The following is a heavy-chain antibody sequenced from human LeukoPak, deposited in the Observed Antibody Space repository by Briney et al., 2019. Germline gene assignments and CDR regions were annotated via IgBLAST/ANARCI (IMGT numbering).Heavy chain of an antibody. D-gene: IGHD3-3*01. CDR2: IYTSGST. CDR1: GVSIIGYY. Sequence: SETLSLTCTVSGVSIIGYYWSWIRQPAGKGLEWIGRIYTSGSTNYNPSLKSRVTMSVDTSKNQFSLKLSSVTAADTAVYYCARVVYDFWSGASRNYFDYWGQGTLVTVSS. V-gene: IGHV4-4*07. CDR3: ARVVYDFWSGASRNYFDY. J-gene: IGHJ4*02.